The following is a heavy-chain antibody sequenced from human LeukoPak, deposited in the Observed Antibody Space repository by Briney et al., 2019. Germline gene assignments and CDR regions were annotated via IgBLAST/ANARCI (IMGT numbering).Heavy chain of an antibody. V-gene: IGHV3-20*04. J-gene: IGHJ4*02. CDR2: INWNGGST. CDR3: ARDGSPIVRYGCDY. Sequence: PGGSLRLSCAASGFTFDDYGMSWVRQAPGKGLEWVAGINWNGGSTGYADSVKGRFTISRDNAKNSLYLQMNSLRAEDTALYYCARDGSPIVRYGCDYWGQGTLVTVSS. D-gene: IGHD5-18*01. CDR1: GFTFDDYG.